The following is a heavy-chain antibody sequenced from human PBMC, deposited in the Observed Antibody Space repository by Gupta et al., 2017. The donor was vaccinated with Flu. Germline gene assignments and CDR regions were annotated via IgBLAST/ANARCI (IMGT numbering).Heavy chain of an antibody. CDR1: GFSLSTSGVS. CDR2: IYWDEEK. V-gene: IGHV2-5*02. J-gene: IGHJ4*02. CDR3: AYRDYFRE. Sequence: SGFSLSTSGVSVGWIRQSPGKALEWLAVIYWDEEKHYNPSLKSRLTITKDTSKNQVVRKMTNMDPVDTGTYDGAYRDYFREWGQGTLVIVSS.